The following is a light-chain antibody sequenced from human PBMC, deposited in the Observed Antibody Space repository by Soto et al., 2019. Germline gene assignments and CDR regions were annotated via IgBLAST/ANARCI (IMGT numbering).Light chain of an antibody. CDR3: QQYNNWT. CDR1: QSVTGN. J-gene: IGKJ1*01. CDR2: GAS. V-gene: IGKV3-15*01. Sequence: EIVMTQSPATLSVTPGERATLSCRVSQSVTGNLAWYQQKPGQAPRLLIYGASTRATGIPARFSGSGSGTEFTLTISSLQSEDFAVYYCQQYNNWTFGQGSMVDI.